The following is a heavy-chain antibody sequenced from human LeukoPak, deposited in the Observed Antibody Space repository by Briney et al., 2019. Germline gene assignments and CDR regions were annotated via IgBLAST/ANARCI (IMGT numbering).Heavy chain of an antibody. CDR1: GGSISTYY. CDR3: ATSIGWPNVFDH. D-gene: IGHD2-21*01. CDR2: FYHSGST. Sequence: SETLSLTCTVSGGSISTYYWTWIRQTPDKGLQFIGSFYHSGSTNYNPSLDSAVTISEDTSKNQISLELKSVTAADTAVYYCATSIGWPNVFDHWGQGTLVTVSS. J-gene: IGHJ4*02. V-gene: IGHV4-59*01.